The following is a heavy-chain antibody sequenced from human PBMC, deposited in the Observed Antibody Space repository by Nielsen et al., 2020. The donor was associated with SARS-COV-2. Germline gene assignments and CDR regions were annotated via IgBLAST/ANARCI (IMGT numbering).Heavy chain of an antibody. V-gene: IGHV3-30*14. CDR2: ISYDGTNK. J-gene: IGHJ6*02. Sequence: GESLKIYCAASGFPFSDFTMHWVRQAPGKGLEWVANISYDGTNKYYAGSVKGRLTISRDNSKNTLYLQMNSLRAEDTAVYYCARGGGGMDVWGQGTTVTVSS. CDR3: ARGGGGMDV. D-gene: IGHD3-16*01. CDR1: GFPFSDFT.